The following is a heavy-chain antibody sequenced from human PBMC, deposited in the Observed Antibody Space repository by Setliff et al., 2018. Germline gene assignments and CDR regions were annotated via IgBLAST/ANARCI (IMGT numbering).Heavy chain of an antibody. CDR2: IFYGGST. V-gene: IGHV4-39*07. CDR1: GASTSSSSYH. Sequence: SETLSLTCTVSGASTSSSSYHWAWIRQPPGRGLELIGSIFYGGSTYYNPSLKSRVTISIDASKNQFSLKLDSVTAADTAVYYCARTDDYYNFYAYWGQGTLVTVSS. CDR3: ARTDDYYNFYAY. J-gene: IGHJ4*02. D-gene: IGHD3-3*01.